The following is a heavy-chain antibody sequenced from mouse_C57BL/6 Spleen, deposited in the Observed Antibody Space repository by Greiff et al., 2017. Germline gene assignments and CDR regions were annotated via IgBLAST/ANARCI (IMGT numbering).Heavy chain of an antibody. D-gene: IGHD2-13*01. J-gene: IGHJ2*01. CDR1: GFNIKDDY. Sequence: VQLQQSGAELVRPGASVMLSCTASGFNIKDDYMHWVKQRPDQGLEWIGWIDPENGDTEYASKFQGKATITADTSSNTAYLQLSSLTSEDTAVYYCTTDDYDYFDYWGQGTTLTVSS. CDR3: TTDDYDYFDY. CDR2: IDPENGDT. V-gene: IGHV14-4*01.